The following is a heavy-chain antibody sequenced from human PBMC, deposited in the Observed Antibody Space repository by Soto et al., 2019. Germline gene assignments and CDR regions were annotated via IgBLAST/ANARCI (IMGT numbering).Heavy chain of an antibody. Sequence: PSETLSLTCAVYGGSFSGYYWSWIRQPPGKGLEWIGEINHSGSTNYNPSLKSRVTISVDTSKNQFSLKLSSVTAADTAVYYCASQRDSGSYLDYWGQGTLVTVSS. J-gene: IGHJ4*02. D-gene: IGHD1-26*01. V-gene: IGHV4-34*01. CDR3: ASQRDSGSYLDY. CDR1: GGSFSGYY. CDR2: INHSGST.